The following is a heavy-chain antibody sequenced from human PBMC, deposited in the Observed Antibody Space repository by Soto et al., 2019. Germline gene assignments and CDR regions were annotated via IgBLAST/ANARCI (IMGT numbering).Heavy chain of an antibody. V-gene: IGHV3-23*01. CDR1: GFTFNNYA. CDR3: VKDWTGDTCPCMDV. Sequence: EVQLLESGGGLVQPGGSLRLSCAASGFTFNNYAMTWVRQAPGKGLEWVSTISGSDDSTYYADSAKGRLTISRDNSKNALYLQMSSLRAEDTALYYCVKDWTGDTCPCMDVWGQGTTVTVSS. J-gene: IGHJ6*01. CDR2: ISGSDDST. D-gene: IGHD2-8*02.